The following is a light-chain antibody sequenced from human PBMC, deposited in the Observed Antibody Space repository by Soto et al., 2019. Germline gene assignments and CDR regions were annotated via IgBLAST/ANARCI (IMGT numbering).Light chain of an antibody. CDR2: LEGSGSY. J-gene: IGLJ2*01. V-gene: IGLV4-60*02. CDR1: SGHSSYI. CDR3: ETWDSTILV. Sequence: QPVLTQSSSASASLGSSVKLTCTLSSGHSSYIIAWHQQQPGKAPRYLMKLEGSGSYNKGSGVPDRFSGSSSGADRYLTISILQFEDEADYYCETWDSTILVFGGGTQLTVL.